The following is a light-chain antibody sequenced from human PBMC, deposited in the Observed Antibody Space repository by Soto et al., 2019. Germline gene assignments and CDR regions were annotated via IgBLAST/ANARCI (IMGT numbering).Light chain of an antibody. J-gene: IGKJ3*01. CDR1: QSVSGSY. CDR2: GAS. CDR3: QQYGSSPLT. Sequence: EIVLTQSPGTLSLSPGERATLSCRASQSVSGSYLAWYQQKPGQAPRLLIYGASSRATGIPDRFSCSGSGTDFPLPISRLEPEDFAVYYCQQYGSSPLTFGPGTKVDIK. V-gene: IGKV3-20*01.